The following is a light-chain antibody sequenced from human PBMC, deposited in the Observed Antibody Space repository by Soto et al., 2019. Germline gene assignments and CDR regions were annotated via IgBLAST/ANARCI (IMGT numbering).Light chain of an antibody. V-gene: IGLV2-23*01. CDR2: EGS. CDR1: TSDIGNYHL. CDR3: CSYASGSTVI. J-gene: IGLJ2*01. Sequence: QSALTQPASVSGSPGQSITISCTGTTSDIGNYHLVSWYQQYPGKAPKLMIYEGSKRPSGVSNRFSGSNSGNTASLTISGLQAEDEADYYCCSYASGSTVIFGGGTKLTVL.